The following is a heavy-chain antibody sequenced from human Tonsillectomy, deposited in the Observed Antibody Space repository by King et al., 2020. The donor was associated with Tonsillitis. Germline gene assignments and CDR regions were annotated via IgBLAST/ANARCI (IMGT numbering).Heavy chain of an antibody. CDR1: GYTFSTYE. V-gene: IGHV1-8*01. J-gene: IGHJ4*02. CDR3: ARVLPRLGMIEHWSGHSDY. CDR2: MNPNNGNT. Sequence: VQLVESGAEVKEPGASVKVSCKASGYTFSTYEINWVRQASGQGLEWMGWMNPNNGNTGYAQKFQGRVTMTRDTSISTAYMELSSLRSEDTAVYYCARVLPRLGMIEHWSGHSDYWDQGTLVTVSS. D-gene: IGHD3-16*01.